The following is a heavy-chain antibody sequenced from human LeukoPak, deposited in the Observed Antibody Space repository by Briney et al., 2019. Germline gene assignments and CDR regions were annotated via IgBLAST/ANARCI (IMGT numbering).Heavy chain of an antibody. CDR3: TRDARGCHSSGCWKPSDY. J-gene: IGHJ4*02. CDR2: IDSGDTGT. V-gene: IGHV3-74*01. CDR1: GFDFRNYW. Sequence: PGGSLRLSCAASGFDFRNYWMHWVRQAPGKGLVWVSRIDSGDTGTYADSVKGRFTISRDNANNMLYLQMNSLRADDTAICYCTRDARGCHSSGCWKPSDYWGQGALVTVSS. D-gene: IGHD3-22*01.